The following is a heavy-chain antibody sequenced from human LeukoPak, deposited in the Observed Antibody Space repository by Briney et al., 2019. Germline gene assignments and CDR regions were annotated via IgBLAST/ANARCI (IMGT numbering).Heavy chain of an antibody. CDR2: IYYGGNA. CDR1: GGSISSGDYY. J-gene: IGHJ4*02. D-gene: IGHD2-21*01. Sequence: SETLSLTRTVSGGSISSGDYYWSWIRQHPGKGLEWIGYIYYGGNAYYNPSLKSRVTISLDTSQNKFSLKLSSVTAADTAVYYCASGGALIATLAYWGQGTLVTVSS. V-gene: IGHV4-31*03. CDR3: ASGGALIATLAY.